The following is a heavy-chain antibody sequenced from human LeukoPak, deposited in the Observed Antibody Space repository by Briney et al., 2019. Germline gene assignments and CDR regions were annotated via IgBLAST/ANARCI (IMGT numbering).Heavy chain of an antibody. CDR1: GFTFSNFG. CDR3: ARQDYYASGRPLDP. Sequence: GGSLRLSCAASGFTFSNFGMNWVRQAPGKGLEWVSYISASATTVYYADSVKGRFTISRDNARNSLYLQMDSLSAEDTAVYYCARQDYYASGRPLDPWGQGTLVTVSP. V-gene: IGHV3-48*04. D-gene: IGHD3-10*01. J-gene: IGHJ5*02. CDR2: ISASATTV.